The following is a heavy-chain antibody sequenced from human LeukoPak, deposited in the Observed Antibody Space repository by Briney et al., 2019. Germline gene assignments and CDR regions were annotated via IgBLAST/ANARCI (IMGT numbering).Heavy chain of an antibody. D-gene: IGHD3-3*01. J-gene: IGHJ6*02. CDR2: INHSGST. CDR1: GGSFSGYY. CDR3: ARVITIFGAPRQDGMDV. Sequence: SETLSLTCAVYGGSFSGYYWSWIRQPPGKGLEWIGEINHSGSTNYNPSLKSRVTISVDTSKNQLSLKLSSVTAADTAVYYCARVITIFGAPRQDGMDVWGQGTTVTVSS. V-gene: IGHV4-34*01.